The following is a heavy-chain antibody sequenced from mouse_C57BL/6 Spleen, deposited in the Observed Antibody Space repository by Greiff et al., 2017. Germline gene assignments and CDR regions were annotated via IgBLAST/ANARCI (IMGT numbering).Heavy chain of an antibody. D-gene: IGHD2-2*01. J-gene: IGHJ3*01. Sequence: VQLKESGAELVKPGASVKMSCKASGYTFPTYPIEWMKQNHGKSLEWIGNFHPYNDDTKYNEKFKGKATLTVEKSSSTVYLELSRLPSDDSSVYYCARGGYGYDVFAYWGQGTLVTVSA. CDR2: FHPYNDDT. CDR3: ARGGYGYDVFAY. CDR1: GYTFPTYP. V-gene: IGHV1-47*01.